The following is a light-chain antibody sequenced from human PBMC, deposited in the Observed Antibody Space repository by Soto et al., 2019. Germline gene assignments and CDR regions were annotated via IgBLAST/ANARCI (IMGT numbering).Light chain of an antibody. CDR3: GSYSISTAYL. CDR1: STDIGRYDY. Sequence: QSVLTQPASVSGSPGQSITISCTGTSTDIGRYDYVSWYQLHPGKAPKLMVFEVNYRPSGVSYRFSGSKSGNTASLTISGLQAEDAADYFCGSYSISTAYLFGTGTKVTVL. CDR2: EVN. V-gene: IGLV2-14*01. J-gene: IGLJ1*01.